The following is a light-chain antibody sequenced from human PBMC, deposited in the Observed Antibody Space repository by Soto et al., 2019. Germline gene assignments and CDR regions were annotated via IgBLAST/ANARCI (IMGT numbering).Light chain of an antibody. CDR2: AAS. V-gene: IGKV1-27*01. Sequence: DIQMTQSPSSLSASVGDRVTITCRASQGISNYLAWYQQKPGKVPKLLIYAASTLHSGVPSRFSGSGSRTDFTLTISSLQPEDFATYYCQKYNTAPWTFGQGTKVEIK. J-gene: IGKJ1*01. CDR1: QGISNY. CDR3: QKYNTAPWT.